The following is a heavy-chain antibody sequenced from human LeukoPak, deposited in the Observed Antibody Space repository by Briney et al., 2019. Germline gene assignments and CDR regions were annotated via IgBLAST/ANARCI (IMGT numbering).Heavy chain of an antibody. CDR2: IYYTGST. V-gene: IGHV4-59*12. CDR3: ARVLVVAATPTEVNNWFDP. J-gene: IGHJ5*02. CDR1: GASISSYY. Sequence: SETLSLTCTVSGASISSYYWSWIRQPPGKGLEWIGYIYYTGSTNYNPSLKSRVTISLDTSKNQFPLKLNSVTAADTAVYYCARVLVVAATPTEVNNWFDPWGQGTLVTVSS. D-gene: IGHD2-15*01.